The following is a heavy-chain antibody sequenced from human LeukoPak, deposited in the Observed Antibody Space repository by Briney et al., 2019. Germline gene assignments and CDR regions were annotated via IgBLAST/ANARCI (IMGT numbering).Heavy chain of an antibody. D-gene: IGHD2-15*01. V-gene: IGHV3-21*01. CDR1: GFTFSSYS. Sequence: PGGSLRLSCAASGFTFSSYSMNWVRQAPGQGLELVSSISSSSSYIYYADSVKGRFTISRDNSKNSLYLQMNSLRAEDTSVYYCARVAPARILGYCSGGSCYSFDYCGQGTLVTVSS. J-gene: IGHJ4*02. CDR2: ISSSSSYI. CDR3: ARVAPARILGYCSGGSCYSFDY.